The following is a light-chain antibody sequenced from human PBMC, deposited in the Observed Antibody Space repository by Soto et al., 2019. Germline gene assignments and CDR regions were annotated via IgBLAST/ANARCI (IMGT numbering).Light chain of an antibody. J-gene: IGKJ1*01. V-gene: IGKV3-20*01. Sequence: EIVLTQSPATLSLSPGERATLSCRASQSVSSNHLAWYQQKPGQAPRLLIYGASSRATGIPDRFSGSGSGTDFTLTISRLEPEDFAVYYCQQYNNWPSWTFGQGTKVDIK. CDR3: QQYNNWPSWT. CDR1: QSVSSNH. CDR2: GAS.